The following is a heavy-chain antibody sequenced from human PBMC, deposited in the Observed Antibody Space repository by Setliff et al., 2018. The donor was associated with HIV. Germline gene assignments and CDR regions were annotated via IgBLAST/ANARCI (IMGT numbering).Heavy chain of an antibody. V-gene: IGHV1-18*04. D-gene: IGHD3-22*01. CDR2: ISAYNGNT. Sequence: ASVKVSCKASGYTFTGYYLHWVRQAPGQGLEWMGWISAYNGNTNYAQKLQGRVTMTTDTSTSTAYMGLRSLRSDDTAVYYCAREIGDYYDSSGYYPPTDYYYGMDVWGQGTTVTVSS. J-gene: IGHJ6*02. CDR3: AREIGDYYDSSGYYPPTDYYYGMDV. CDR1: GYTFTGYY.